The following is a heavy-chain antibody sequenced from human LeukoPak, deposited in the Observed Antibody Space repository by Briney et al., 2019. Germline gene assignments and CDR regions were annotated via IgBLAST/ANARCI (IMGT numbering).Heavy chain of an antibody. J-gene: IGHJ4*02. V-gene: IGHV3-23*01. CDR3: AKDRAGYSYGTFEA. CDR2: ITNTGATT. CDR1: GFTFSNYA. Sequence: GGSLRLSCAASGFTFSNYAMTWVRQAPGKGLEWVSSITNTGATTYYADPVKGRFTISRDNSKTTLYFQMNSLRVEDTAIYYCAKDRAGYSYGTFEAWGQGALVTVSS. D-gene: IGHD5-18*01.